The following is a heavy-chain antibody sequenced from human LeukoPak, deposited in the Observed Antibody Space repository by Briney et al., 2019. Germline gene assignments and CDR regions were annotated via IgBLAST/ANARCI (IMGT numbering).Heavy chain of an antibody. CDR3: AREGIVVADYYMDV. CDR2: IYYCGST. D-gene: IGHD2-15*01. J-gene: IGHJ4*02. Sequence: PSETLSLTCTVSGGSISSSSYYWGWIRQPPGKGLEWIGSIYYCGSTYYNPSLKSRVTISVDTSKNQFSLKLSSVTAADTAVYYCAREGIVVADYYMDVWGQGTLVTVSS. CDR1: GGSISSSSYY. V-gene: IGHV4-39*07.